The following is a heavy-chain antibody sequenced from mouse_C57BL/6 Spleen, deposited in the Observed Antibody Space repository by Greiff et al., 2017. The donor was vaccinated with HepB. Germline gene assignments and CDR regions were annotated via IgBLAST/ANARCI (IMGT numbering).Heavy chain of an antibody. Sequence: QVQLQQSGPELVKPGASVKISCKASGYAFSSSWMNWVKQRPGKGLEWIGRIYPGDGDTNYNGKFKGKATLTADKSSSTAYMQLSSLTSEDCAVYFCARWLHDYWGQGTTLTVSS. CDR2: IYPGDGDT. CDR3: ARWLHDY. CDR1: GYAFSSSW. J-gene: IGHJ2*01. V-gene: IGHV1-82*01. D-gene: IGHD2-2*01.